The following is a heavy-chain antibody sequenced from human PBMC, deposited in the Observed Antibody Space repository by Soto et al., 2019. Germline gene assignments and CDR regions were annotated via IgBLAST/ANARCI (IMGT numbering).Heavy chain of an antibody. V-gene: IGHV4-34*01. D-gene: IGHD3-3*01. CDR3: ARGAVTIFGVVIIGSYYYMDV. Sequence: SETLSLTCAVYGGSFSGYYWSWIRQPPGKGLEWIGEINHSGSTNYNPSLKSRVTISVDTSKNQFSLKLSSVTAADTAVYYCARGAVTIFGVVIIGSYYYMDVWGKGTTVTVSS. J-gene: IGHJ6*03. CDR2: INHSGST. CDR1: GGSFSGYY.